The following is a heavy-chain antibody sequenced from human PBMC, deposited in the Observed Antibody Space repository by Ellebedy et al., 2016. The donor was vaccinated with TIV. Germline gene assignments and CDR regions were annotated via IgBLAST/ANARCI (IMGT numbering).Heavy chain of an antibody. CDR1: GYIYN. CDR3: ASNIPDCTGTACYSSLGN. CDR2: NNSRSTLI. D-gene: IGHD2-15*01. Sequence: GGSLRLXCTASGYIYNMHWVRQAPGKGLEWLSFNNSRSTLIYYAGSVKGRFTVSRDNFKNSLYLQMDSLRPEDTAMYFCASNIPDCTGTACYSSLGNWGQGTLVTVSS. V-gene: IGHV3-48*01. J-gene: IGHJ4*02.